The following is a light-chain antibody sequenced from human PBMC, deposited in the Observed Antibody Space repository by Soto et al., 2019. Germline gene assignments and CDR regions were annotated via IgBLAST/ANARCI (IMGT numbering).Light chain of an antibody. V-gene: IGKV1-39*01. CDR3: QQSYSTSQYT. CDR2: AAS. Sequence: DIQMTQSPSSLSASVGDRVTITCRASQSISSYLNWYQQKPWKAPKLLIYAASSLQSGVPSRFSGSGSGTDFTLTISSLQPEDFATYYCQQSYSTSQYTFGQGTKLEIK. CDR1: QSISSY. J-gene: IGKJ2*01.